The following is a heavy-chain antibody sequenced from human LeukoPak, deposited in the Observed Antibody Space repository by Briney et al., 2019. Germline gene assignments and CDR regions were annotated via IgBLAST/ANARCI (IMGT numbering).Heavy chain of an antibody. CDR2: ISSSSSYI. CDR3: AREITIFGVVAIYYYYGMDV. Sequence: GGSLRLSCAASGFTFSSYSMNWVRQAPGKGLEWVSSISSSSSYIYYADSVKGRFNISRDNAKNSLYLQMNSLRAEDTAVYYCAREITIFGVVAIYYYYGMDVWGQGTTVTVSS. CDR1: GFTFSSYS. V-gene: IGHV3-21*01. J-gene: IGHJ6*02. D-gene: IGHD3-3*01.